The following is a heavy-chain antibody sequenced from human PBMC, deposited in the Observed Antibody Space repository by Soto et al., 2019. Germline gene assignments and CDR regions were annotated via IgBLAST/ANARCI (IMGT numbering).Heavy chain of an antibody. J-gene: IGHJ6*02. V-gene: IGHV1-69*13. Sequence: ASVKVSCKASGGTFSSYAISWVRQAPGQGLEWMGGIIPIFGTANYAQKFQGRVTITADESTSTAYMELSSLRSEDTAVYYCARGIDSSSSGYYYYGMDVWGQGNTVTVSS. CDR1: GGTFSSYA. D-gene: IGHD6-6*01. CDR2: IIPIFGTA. CDR3: ARGIDSSSSGYYYYGMDV.